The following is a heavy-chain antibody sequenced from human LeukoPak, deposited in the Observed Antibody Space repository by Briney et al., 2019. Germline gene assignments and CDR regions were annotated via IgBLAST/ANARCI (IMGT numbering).Heavy chain of an antibody. V-gene: IGHV4-39*07. D-gene: IGHD6-19*01. CDR1: GGSISSGGYY. CDR2: INHSGST. CDR3: ARGVPYSSGWYRVHAFDI. Sequence: TSETLSLTCTVSGGSISSGGYYWSWIRQPPGKGLEWIGEINHSGSTNYNPSLKSRVTISVDTSKNQFSLKLSSVTAADTAVYYCARGVPYSSGWYRVHAFDIWGQGTMVTVSS. J-gene: IGHJ3*02.